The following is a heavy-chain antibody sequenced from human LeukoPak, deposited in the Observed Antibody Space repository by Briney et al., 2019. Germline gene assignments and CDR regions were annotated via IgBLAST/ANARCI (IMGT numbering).Heavy chain of an antibody. V-gene: IGHV4-38-2*01. CDR3: ARHGDWGSQEIYFDY. Sequence: SETLSLTCAVSGYSISSGYYWGWIRQPPGKGLEWIVSIYHSGSTYYNPSLKSRVTISVDTSKNQFSLKLSSVTAADTAVYYCARHGDWGSQEIYFDYWGQGTLVTVSS. CDR1: GYSISSGYY. D-gene: IGHD2-21*01. J-gene: IGHJ4*02. CDR2: IYHSGST.